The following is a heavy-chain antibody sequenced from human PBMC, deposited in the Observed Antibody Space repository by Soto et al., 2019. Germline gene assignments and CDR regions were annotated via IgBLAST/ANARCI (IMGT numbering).Heavy chain of an antibody. CDR1: GFIVSSNY. CDR2: LYSGGAT. CDR3: VRGRYGSEIH. J-gene: IGHJ4*02. Sequence: EVRLMESGGGLVQPGGSLRLSYAASGFIVSSNYMTWVRQAPGKGLEWVSLLYSGGATHYAASVKGRFTISSHSSQNTLFLQMNSLRTEDTATYYCVRGRYGSEIHWGQGTKVTVSS. D-gene: IGHD3-10*01. V-gene: IGHV3-53*04.